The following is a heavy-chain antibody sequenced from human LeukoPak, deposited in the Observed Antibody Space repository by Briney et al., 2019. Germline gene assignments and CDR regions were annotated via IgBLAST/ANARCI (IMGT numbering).Heavy chain of an antibody. CDR3: ARVGAAAGTALGY. CDR1: GGTFSSYA. V-gene: IGHV1-69*01. J-gene: IGHJ4*02. CDR2: IIPIFGTA. D-gene: IGHD6-13*01. Sequence: SVKVSCKASGGTFSSYAISWVRQAPGQGLEWMGGIIPIFGTANYAQKFQGRVTITADESTSTAYMELSSLRSEDTAVYYCARVGAAAGTALGYWGQGTLVTVSS.